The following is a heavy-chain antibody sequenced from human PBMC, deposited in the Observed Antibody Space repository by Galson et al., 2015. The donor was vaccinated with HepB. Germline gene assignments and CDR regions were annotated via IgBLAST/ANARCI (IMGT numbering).Heavy chain of an antibody. V-gene: IGHV3-30*04. J-gene: IGHJ6*02. CDR3: ARDLVDASGSYSPYYYYGMDV. CDR2: ISYDGSNK. Sequence: SLRLSCAASGFTFSSYAMHWVRQAPGKGLEWVAVISYDGSNKYYADSVKGRFTISRDNSKNTLYLQMNSLRAEDTAVYYCARDLVDASGSYSPYYYYGMDVWGQGTTVTVSS. CDR1: GFTFSSYA. D-gene: IGHD1-26*01.